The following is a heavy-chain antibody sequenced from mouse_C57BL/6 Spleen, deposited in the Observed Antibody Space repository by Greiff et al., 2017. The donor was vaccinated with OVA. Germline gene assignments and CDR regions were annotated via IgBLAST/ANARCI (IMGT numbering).Heavy chain of an antibody. CDR1: GFSLTSYG. V-gene: IGHV2-2*01. D-gene: IGHD2-14*01. CDR3: ARGVLGEFAY. J-gene: IGHJ3*01. CDR2: IWSGGST. Sequence: QVQLKQSGPGLVQPSQRLSITCTVSGFSLTSYGVHWVRQSPGKGLEWLGVIWSGGSTDYNAAFISRLSISKDNSKSQVFFKMNSLQADDTAIYYCARGVLGEFAYWGQGTLVTVSA.